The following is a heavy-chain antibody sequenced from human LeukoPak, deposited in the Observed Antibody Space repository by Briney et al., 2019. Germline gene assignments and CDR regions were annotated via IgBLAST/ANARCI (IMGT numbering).Heavy chain of an antibody. Sequence: GRSLRLSCAASGFTFSSYAMHWVRQAPGKGLEWVAVISYDGSNKYYADSVKGRFTISRDNSKNTLYLQMNCLRAEDTAVYYCARDSSTLGMDVWGQGTTVTVSS. CDR3: ARDSSTLGMDV. V-gene: IGHV3-30-3*01. CDR2: ISYDGSNK. J-gene: IGHJ6*02. CDR1: GFTFSSYA.